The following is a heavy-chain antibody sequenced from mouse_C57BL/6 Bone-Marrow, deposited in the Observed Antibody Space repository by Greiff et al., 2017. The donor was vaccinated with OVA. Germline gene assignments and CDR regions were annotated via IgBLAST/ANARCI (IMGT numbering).Heavy chain of an antibody. D-gene: IGHD2-2*01. CDR3: ARSLYGYDNFDY. CDR1: GYTFTDYE. Sequence: QVQLKQSGAELVRPGASVTLSCKASGYTFTDYEMHWVKQTPVHGLEWIGAIDPETGGTAYNQKFKGKAILTADKSSSTAYMELRSLTSEDSAVYYCARSLYGYDNFDYWGQGTTLTVSS. CDR2: IDPETGGT. V-gene: IGHV1-15*01. J-gene: IGHJ2*01.